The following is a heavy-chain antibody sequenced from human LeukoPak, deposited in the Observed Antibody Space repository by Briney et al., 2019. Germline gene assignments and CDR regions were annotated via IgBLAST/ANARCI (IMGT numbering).Heavy chain of an antibody. J-gene: IGHJ2*01. CDR3: ARGGAVGATPNWYFDL. Sequence: ASVKVSCKASGYTFTGYYMHWVRQAPGQGLEWMGWINPNSGGTNYAQKFQGWVTMTRDTSISTAYMELSRLRSEDTAVYYCARGGAVGATPNWYFDLWGRGTLVTVSS. CDR2: INPNSGGT. D-gene: IGHD1-26*01. V-gene: IGHV1-2*04. CDR1: GYTFTGYY.